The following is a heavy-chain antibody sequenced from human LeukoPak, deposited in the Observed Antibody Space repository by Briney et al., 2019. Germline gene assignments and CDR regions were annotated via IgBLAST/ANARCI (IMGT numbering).Heavy chain of an antibody. V-gene: IGHV4-31*03. CDR3: ARDIDYDSSGYFRWFDP. CDR1: GGSISSGGYY. CDR2: IYYSGST. J-gene: IGHJ5*02. D-gene: IGHD3-22*01. Sequence: SETLSLTCTVSGGSISSGGYYWRWIRQHPGKGLEWIGYIYYSGSTYYNPSLKSRVTISVDTSKNQFSLKLSSVTAADTAVYYCARDIDYDSSGYFRWFDPWGQGTLVTVSS.